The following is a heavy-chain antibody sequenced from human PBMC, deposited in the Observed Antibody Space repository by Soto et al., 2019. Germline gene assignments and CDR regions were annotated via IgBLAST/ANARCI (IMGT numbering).Heavy chain of an antibody. CDR2: INPSGTIT. CDR3: ARDYFGFGLWCPQGPRLEI. D-gene: IGHD2-21*01. Sequence: GSVKVSCMASGYTFTNYYIHWMRQPPGQGLAWMGIINPSGTITRVAHKFQDRVTLTRDTSTGTACLDLGSLRSEDTRVYYCARDYFGFGLWCPQGPRLEIWGQGTMVPVSS. J-gene: IGHJ3*02. V-gene: IGHV1-46*01. CDR1: GYTFTNYY.